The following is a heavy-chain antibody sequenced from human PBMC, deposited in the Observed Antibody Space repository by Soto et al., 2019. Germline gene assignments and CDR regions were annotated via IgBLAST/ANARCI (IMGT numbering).Heavy chain of an antibody. CDR1: GGSFSGYY. D-gene: IGHD2-8*01. J-gene: IGHJ6*03. V-gene: IGHV4-34*01. CDR2: INHSGST. CDR3: ARDRKQDMVYYYMHV. Sequence: QVQLQQWGAGLLKPSETLSLTCAVYGGSFSGYYWSWIRQPPGKGLEWIGEINHSGSTNYNPSLKSRVTISVDTSKNQFSLKLSSVTAADTAVYYCARDRKQDMVYYYMHVWGKGTTVTVSS.